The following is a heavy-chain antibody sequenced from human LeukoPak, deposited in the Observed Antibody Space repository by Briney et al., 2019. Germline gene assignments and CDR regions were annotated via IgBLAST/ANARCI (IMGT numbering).Heavy chain of an antibody. J-gene: IGHJ4*02. CDR2: INPSGGST. V-gene: IGHV1-46*01. CDR3: ARDRNLWPFDY. D-gene: IGHD4-11*01. CDR1: GYTFTSYD. Sequence: ASVKVSCKASGYTFTSYDINWVRQAPGQGLEWMGIINPSGGSTSYAQKFQGRVTMTRDISTSTVYMELSSLRSEDTAVYYCARDRNLWPFDYWGQGTLVTVSS.